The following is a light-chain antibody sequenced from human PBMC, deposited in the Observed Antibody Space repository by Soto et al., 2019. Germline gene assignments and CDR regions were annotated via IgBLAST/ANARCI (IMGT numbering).Light chain of an antibody. J-gene: IGLJ1*01. CDR3: CSYAGSYTDV. CDR2: DVS. CDR1: SSDVGTYNY. Sequence: QSVLTQPRSVSGSPGQSVTISCTGTSSDVGTYNYVSWYQQHPGKAPKLLIYDVSKRPSGVPDRFSGSKSGNTASLTISGLQADDETDYYCCSYAGSYTDVFGTGTKLTVL. V-gene: IGLV2-11*01.